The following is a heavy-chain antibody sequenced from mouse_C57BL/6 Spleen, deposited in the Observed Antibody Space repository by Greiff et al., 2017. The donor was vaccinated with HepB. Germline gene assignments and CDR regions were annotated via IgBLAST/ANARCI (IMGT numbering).Heavy chain of an antibody. J-gene: IGHJ1*03. CDR2: IHPNSGST. CDR3: ARSFYDGWYFDV. V-gene: IGHV1-64*01. D-gene: IGHD2-3*01. Sequence: QVQLQQSGAELVKPGASVKLSCKASGYTFTSYWMHWVKQRPGQGLEWIGMIHPNSGSTNYNEKFKSKATLTVDKSSSTAYMQLSSLTSEDSAVYYCARSFYDGWYFDVWGTGTTVTVSS. CDR1: GYTFTSYW.